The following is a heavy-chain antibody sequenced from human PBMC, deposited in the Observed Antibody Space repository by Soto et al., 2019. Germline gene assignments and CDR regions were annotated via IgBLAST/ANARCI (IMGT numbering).Heavy chain of an antibody. CDR2: IDPSDSYT. D-gene: IGHD3-22*01. Sequence: GEALKISCKGSGYSFTSCWISWVRQMPGKGLEWMGRIDPSDSYTNYSPSFQGHVTISADKSISTAYLQWSSLKASDTAMYYCARTMIAQSYYYYGMDVWGQGTTVTVSS. CDR1: GYSFTSCW. J-gene: IGHJ6*02. CDR3: ARTMIAQSYYYYGMDV. V-gene: IGHV5-10-1*01.